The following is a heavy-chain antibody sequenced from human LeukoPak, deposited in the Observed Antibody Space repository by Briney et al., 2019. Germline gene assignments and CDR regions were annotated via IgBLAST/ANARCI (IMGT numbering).Heavy chain of an antibody. CDR3: VRGPPTPGFFHFFF. D-gene: IGHD2-15*01. CDR1: GLTASSNF. CDR2: IYSGGRT. Sequence: PGGSLRLSCAVSGLTASSNFISWVRQAPGKGLEWVSVIYSGGRTYYAGSVKGRFTISRDNSKNTVDLQMSSLRVDDSAIYYCVRGPPTPGFFHFFFWGQGTLATVSS. J-gene: IGHJ4*02. V-gene: IGHV3-66*01.